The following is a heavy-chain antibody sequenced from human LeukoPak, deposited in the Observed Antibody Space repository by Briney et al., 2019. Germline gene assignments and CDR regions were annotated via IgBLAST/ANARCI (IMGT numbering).Heavy chain of an antibody. CDR1: GFTFSSYS. V-gene: IGHV3-21*01. J-gene: IGHJ5*01. CDR2: ISSSSSYI. Sequence: GGSLRLSCAASGFTFSSYSMNWVRQAPGKGLEWVSFISSSSSYIYYADSMKGRFTISRDNAKNSLYLQMNSLRAEDTAVYYCAKIEAFDYDTSGRHWMDSWGQGTLVTVSS. D-gene: IGHD3-9*01. CDR3: AKIEAFDYDTSGRHWMDS.